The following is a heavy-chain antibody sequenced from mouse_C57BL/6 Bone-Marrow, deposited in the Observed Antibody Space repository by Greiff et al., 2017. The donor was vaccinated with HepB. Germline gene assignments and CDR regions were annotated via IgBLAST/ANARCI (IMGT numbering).Heavy chain of an antibody. CDR3: ARGDYYGTLDY. D-gene: IGHD1-1*01. Sequence: VQLVESGAELARPGASVKLSCKASGYTFTSYGISWVKQRTGQGLEWIGEIYPRSGNTYYNEKFKGKATLTADKSSSTAYMELRSLTSEDSAVYFCARGDYYGTLDYWGQGTTLTVSS. CDR1: GYTFTSYG. V-gene: IGHV1-81*01. CDR2: IYPRSGNT. J-gene: IGHJ2*01.